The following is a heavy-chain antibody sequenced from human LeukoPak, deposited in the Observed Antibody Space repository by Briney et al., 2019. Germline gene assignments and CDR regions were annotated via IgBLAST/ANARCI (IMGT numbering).Heavy chain of an antibody. CDR2: FYYSGNT. V-gene: IGHV4-38-2*01. J-gene: IGHJ6*03. CDR1: GYSISSGSY. D-gene: IGHD2-2*02. Sequence: SETLSLTCAVSGYSISSGSYWGWIRQSPGKGLEWIGRFYYSGNTYYNPSLKSRVTISVDTSKNQFSLKLSSVTAADTAVYYCARVGVVVVPAAIDYYYYYMDVWGKGTTVTVSS. CDR3: ARVGVVVVPAAIDYYYYYMDV.